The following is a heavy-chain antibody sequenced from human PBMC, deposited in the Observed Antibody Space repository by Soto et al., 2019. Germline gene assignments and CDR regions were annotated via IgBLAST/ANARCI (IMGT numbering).Heavy chain of an antibody. D-gene: IGHD3-3*01. Sequence: ITLNESGPTVVRPTETLTLTCRFSGFSLTTSGVGVGWIRQSPGKAPEWLALIYWDDDKRYSASLKSRLTITKDTSKNQVVLTVSDLDPTDPATYYCAHRVLRTVFGLVTTTAIYFDFWGQGTPVAVSS. CDR3: AHRVLRTVFGLVTTTAIYFDF. CDR2: IYWDDDK. V-gene: IGHV2-5*02. CDR1: GFSLTTSGVG. J-gene: IGHJ4*02.